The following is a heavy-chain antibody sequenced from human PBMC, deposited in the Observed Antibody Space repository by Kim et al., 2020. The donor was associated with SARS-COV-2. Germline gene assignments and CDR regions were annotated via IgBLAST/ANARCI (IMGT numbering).Heavy chain of an antibody. D-gene: IGHD3-9*01. CDR1: GFTFSSYS. Sequence: GGSLRLSCAASGFTFSSYSMNWVRQAPGKGLEWVSSISSSSSYIYYADSVKGRFTISRDNAKNSLYLQMNSLRAEDTAVYYCARGIRYFDWLSVNWGQGTLVTVSS. V-gene: IGHV3-21*01. CDR3: ARGIRYFDWLSVN. CDR2: ISSSSSYI. J-gene: IGHJ4*02.